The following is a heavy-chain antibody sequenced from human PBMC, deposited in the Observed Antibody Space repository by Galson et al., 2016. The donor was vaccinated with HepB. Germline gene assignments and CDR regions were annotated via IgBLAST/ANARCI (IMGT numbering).Heavy chain of an antibody. Sequence: SLRLSSAASGVTFSSCWMHWVRQAPGTGLVWVSRINSDGNSTSYADSAKGRFTISRDNAKNTLYLQMNSMTAEDTAVYYCAGDNVLRYFDWTTLNYYYGMDVWGQGTTVTVSS. J-gene: IGHJ6*02. V-gene: IGHV3-74*01. CDR3: AGDNVLRYFDWTTLNYYYGMDV. CDR1: GVTFSSCW. D-gene: IGHD3-9*01. CDR2: INSDGNST.